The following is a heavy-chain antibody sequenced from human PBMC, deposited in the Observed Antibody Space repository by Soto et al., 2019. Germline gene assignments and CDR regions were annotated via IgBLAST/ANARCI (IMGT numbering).Heavy chain of an antibody. CDR1: GFTFTNYV. CDR3: AKGLLNGRWYAAD. D-gene: IGHD6-13*01. V-gene: IGHV3-23*01. CDR2: INTNGHT. J-gene: IGHJ4*02. Sequence: EVHLLESGGVLVQPGGSLRLSCATSGFTFTNYVMTWVRQPPGKRLEWVSVINTNGHTDYADSVKGRFTISRDNSKNTVYLQMNSLRAEDTAIYYCAKGLLNGRWYAADWGQGTLVTVSS.